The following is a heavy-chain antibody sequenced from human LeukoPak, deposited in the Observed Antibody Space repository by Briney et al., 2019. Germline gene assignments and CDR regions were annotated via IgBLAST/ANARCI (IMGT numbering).Heavy chain of an antibody. D-gene: IGHD3-9*01. CDR2: INHSGST. J-gene: IGHJ3*02. V-gene: IGHV4-39*07. Sequence: SETLSLTCTVSGGSMSSSSYYWGWIRQTPGKGLEWIGEINHSGSTNYNPSLKSRVTISVDTSKNQFSLKLSSVTAADTAVYYCARGFRSWYDILTGYPREKAFDIWGQGTMVTVSS. CDR3: ARGFRSWYDILTGYPREKAFDI. CDR1: GGSMSSSSYY.